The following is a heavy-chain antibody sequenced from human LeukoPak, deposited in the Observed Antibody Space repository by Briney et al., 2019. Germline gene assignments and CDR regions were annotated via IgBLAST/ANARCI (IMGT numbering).Heavy chain of an antibody. V-gene: IGHV1-2*02. D-gene: IGHD6-13*01. CDR2: INPNSGGT. CDR3: ARDVSGPGIAAAHTPKY. Sequence: ASVKVSCKASGYTFTGYYMHWVRQAPEQGLEWMGWINPNSGGTNYAQKFQGRVTMTRDTSISTAYMELSRLRSDDTAVYYCARDVSGPGIAAAHTPKYWGQGTLVTVSS. J-gene: IGHJ4*02. CDR1: GYTFTGYY.